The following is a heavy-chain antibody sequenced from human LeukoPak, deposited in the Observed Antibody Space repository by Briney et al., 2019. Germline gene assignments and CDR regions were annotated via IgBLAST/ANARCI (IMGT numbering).Heavy chain of an antibody. D-gene: IGHD3-10*01. CDR1: GFTFRSYA. J-gene: IGHJ4*02. V-gene: IGHV3-30-3*01. Sequence: GGSLRLSCAASGFTFRSYAMQWVRLAPGKGLEWVAVISYDGSNEYYADSVKGRFTISRDNSKNTLYLQMNSLRAEDTAVYYCAKDYYGSAYFDYWGQGTLVTVSS. CDR3: AKDYYGSAYFDY. CDR2: ISYDGSNE.